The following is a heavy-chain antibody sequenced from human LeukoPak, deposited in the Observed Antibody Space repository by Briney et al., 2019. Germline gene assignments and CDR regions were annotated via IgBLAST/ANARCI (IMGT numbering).Heavy chain of an antibody. J-gene: IGHJ4*02. V-gene: IGHV3-49*04. D-gene: IGHD2-21*01. Sequence: PGGSLRLSCAASGFTFSSYAMHWVRQAPGKGLEWVGFIRSKAYGGTTEYAASVKGRFTISRDDSKSIAYLQMNSLKTEDTAVYYCTRDQVGILWSPWWGQGTLVTVSS. CDR2: IRSKAYGGTT. CDR3: TRDQVGILWSPW. CDR1: GFTFSSYA.